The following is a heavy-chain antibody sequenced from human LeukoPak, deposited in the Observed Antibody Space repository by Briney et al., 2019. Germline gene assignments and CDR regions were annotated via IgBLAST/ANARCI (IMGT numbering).Heavy chain of an antibody. CDR3: ARAHPYYDFWSGYNWFDP. CDR2: IYHSGST. J-gene: IGHJ5*02. CDR1: GGSISSGGYS. V-gene: IGHV4-30-2*01. D-gene: IGHD3-3*01. Sequence: SETLSLTCAVSGGSISSGGYSWSWIRQPPGKGLEWIGYIYHSGSTYYNPSLKSRVTISVDRSKNQFSLKLSSVTAADTAVYYCARAHPYYDFWSGYNWFDPWGQGTLVTVSS.